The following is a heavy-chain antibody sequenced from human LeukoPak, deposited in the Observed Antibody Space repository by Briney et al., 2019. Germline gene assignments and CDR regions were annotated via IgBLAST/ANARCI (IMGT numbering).Heavy chain of an antibody. V-gene: IGHV3-30-3*01. CDR2: ISYDGSNK. CDR1: GFTFSSYA. D-gene: IGHD2-2*01. J-gene: IGHJ4*02. Sequence: PGGSLRLSCAASGFTFSSYAMHWVRQAPGKGLEWVAVISYDGSNKYYADSVKGRFTISRDNSKNTLYLQMNSLRAEDTAVYYCAKEGNDQGYFDYWGQGTLVTVSS. CDR3: AKEGNDQGYFDY.